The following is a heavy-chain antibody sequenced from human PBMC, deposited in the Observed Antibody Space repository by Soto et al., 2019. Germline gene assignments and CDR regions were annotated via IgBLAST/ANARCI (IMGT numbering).Heavy chain of an antibody. CDR3: ARDGYYDSSGYYSPGRFDP. V-gene: IGHV4-61*01. Sequence: PSETLSLTCTVSGGSVSSGSYYWSWIRQPPGKGLEWIGYIYYSGSTSYNPSLKSRVTISVDTSKNQFSLKLSSVTAADTAVYYCARDGYYDSSGYYSPGRFDPWGQGTLVTVSS. CDR2: IYYSGST. J-gene: IGHJ5*02. D-gene: IGHD3-22*01. CDR1: GGSVSSGSYY.